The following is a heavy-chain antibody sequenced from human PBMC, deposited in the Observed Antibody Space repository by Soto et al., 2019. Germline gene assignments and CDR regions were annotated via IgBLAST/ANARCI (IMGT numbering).Heavy chain of an antibody. Sequence: ASVKVSCKASGYTFTVCGISWVRQARGQGLEWMGWISAYNGNTNYAQKLQGRVTMTTDTSTSTAYMELRSLRSDDTAVYYCARDYDFWSGYYSGYWGQGTLVTVSS. J-gene: IGHJ4*02. CDR3: ARDYDFWSGYYSGY. V-gene: IGHV1-18*04. CDR1: GYTFTVCG. D-gene: IGHD3-3*01. CDR2: ISAYNGNT.